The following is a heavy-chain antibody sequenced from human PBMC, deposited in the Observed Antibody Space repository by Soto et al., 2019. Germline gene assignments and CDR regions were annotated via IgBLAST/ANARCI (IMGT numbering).Heavy chain of an antibody. D-gene: IGHD1-26*01. CDR1: GYTFTTFW. Sequence: GESVKISCTGFGYTFTTFWISWVRQMPGKGLEWMGRIDPRDSQTNYSPSFQGHVTISVDKSISTAYLQWDSLKASDTAMYYCARLFCSTDTCDSWFDPWGQGTLVTVSS. J-gene: IGHJ5*02. CDR3: ARLFCSTDTCDSWFDP. V-gene: IGHV5-10-1*01. CDR2: IDPRDSQT.